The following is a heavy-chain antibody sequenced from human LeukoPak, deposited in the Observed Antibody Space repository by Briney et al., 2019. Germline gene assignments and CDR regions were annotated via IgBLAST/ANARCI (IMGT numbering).Heavy chain of an antibody. V-gene: IGHV3-48*01. CDR1: GFTFSSYS. CDR2: ISSGSSTI. D-gene: IGHD4-17*01. J-gene: IGHJ5*02. CDR3: ARDRMTTVTTLSSNWFDP. Sequence: GGSLRLSCAASGFTFSSYSMNWVRQAPGKGLEWVSCISSGSSTIYYADSVKGRFTISRDNSKNTLYLQMNSLRAEDTAVYYCARDRMTTVTTLSSNWFDPWGQGTLVTVTS.